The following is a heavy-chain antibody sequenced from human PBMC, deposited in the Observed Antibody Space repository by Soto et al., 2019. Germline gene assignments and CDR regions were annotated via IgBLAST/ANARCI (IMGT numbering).Heavy chain of an antibody. CDR3: AKDGPLSSWRFWGYFDY. CDR1: GFTFSSYA. D-gene: IGHD7-27*01. V-gene: IGHV3-23*01. Sequence: GGSLRLSCAASGFTFSSYAMSWVRQAPGKGLEWVSAISGSGGSTYYADSVKGRFTISRDNSKNTLYLQMNSLRAEDTAVYYCAKDGPLSSWRFWGYFDYWGQGTLVTVSS. J-gene: IGHJ4*02. CDR2: ISGSGGST.